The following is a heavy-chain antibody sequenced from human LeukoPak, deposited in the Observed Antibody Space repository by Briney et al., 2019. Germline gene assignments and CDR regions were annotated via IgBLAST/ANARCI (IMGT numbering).Heavy chain of an antibody. CDR2: IKLDGSEK. D-gene: IGHD3-9*01. Sequence: GRSLRLSCVVSGFTFGKYWMSWVRQAPGKGLEWVVNIKLDGSEKNYVDSVKVRFTISRDNNKNSLYLQMNSLRAEDTAVFYCASAFQNYDILTGAFDYWGQGTLVTVSS. J-gene: IGHJ4*02. V-gene: IGHV3-7*03. CDR3: ASAFQNYDILTGAFDY. CDR1: GFTFGKYW.